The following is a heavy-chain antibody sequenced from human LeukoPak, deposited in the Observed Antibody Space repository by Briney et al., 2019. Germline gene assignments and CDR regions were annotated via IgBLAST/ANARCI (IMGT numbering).Heavy chain of an antibody. J-gene: IGHJ5*02. V-gene: IGHV4-34*01. Sequence: SETLSLTCGVSGGSLSFYYWSWIRQSPGKGLEWIAEISQNGDSNYNMSLKSRVTILLDKSKNQVSLKLNSVTAADTAVYYCARGYSSSWYHWFDPWGQGTLVTVSS. D-gene: IGHD6-13*01. CDR1: GGSLSFYY. CDR3: ARGYSSSWYHWFDP. CDR2: ISQNGDS.